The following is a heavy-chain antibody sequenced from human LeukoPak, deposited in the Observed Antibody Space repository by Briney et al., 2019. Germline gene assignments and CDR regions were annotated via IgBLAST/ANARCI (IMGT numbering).Heavy chain of an antibody. CDR2: VHLDGRT. CDR3: AREGGFYRPLDY. Sequence: SETLSLTCTVSGGSISSYYWSWIRQPPGKGLEWIGEVHLDGRTNYNPSLKSRLIMSVDLPENHISLKLTSVTAADTAVYYCAREGGFYRPLDYSGQGTLVTVSS. J-gene: IGHJ4*02. D-gene: IGHD3-3*01. V-gene: IGHV4-59*12. CDR1: GGSISSYY.